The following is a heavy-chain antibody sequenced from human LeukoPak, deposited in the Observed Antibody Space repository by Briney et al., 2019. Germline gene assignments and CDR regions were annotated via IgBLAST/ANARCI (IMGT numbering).Heavy chain of an antibody. J-gene: IGHJ3*02. CDR1: GYTFTSYG. V-gene: IGHV1-18*01. Sequence: GASVKVSCKASGYTFTSYGISWVRQAPGQGLEWMGWISAYNGNTNYAQKLQGRVTMTTDTSTSTAYMELSRLRSDDTAVYYCAREDYYDSSGYSVSDAFDIWGQGTMVTVSS. CDR3: AREDYYDSSGYSVSDAFDI. D-gene: IGHD3-22*01. CDR2: ISAYNGNT.